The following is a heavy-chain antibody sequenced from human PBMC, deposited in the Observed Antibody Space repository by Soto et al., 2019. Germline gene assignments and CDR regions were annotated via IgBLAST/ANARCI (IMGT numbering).Heavy chain of an antibody. V-gene: IGHV3-7*01. D-gene: IGHD5-12*01. CDR1: GFTFSRYW. Sequence: EVPLVESGGGLVQPGGSLRLSCAASGFTFSRYWMTWVRQAPGKGLEWVANIKEDGSEKYYVDSVKCRFTISRDNGKNSVYLQRNSLRAEDTAVYYCADSGSYTDVWGKGTTVTVSS. J-gene: IGHJ6*03. CDR2: IKEDGSEK. CDR3: ADSGSYTDV.